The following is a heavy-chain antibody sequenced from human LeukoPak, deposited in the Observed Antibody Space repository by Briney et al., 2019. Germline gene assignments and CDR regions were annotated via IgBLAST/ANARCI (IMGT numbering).Heavy chain of an antibody. CDR1: GFTFSSYG. J-gene: IGHJ4*02. CDR2: ISDSGYST. Sequence: GGSLRLSCAASGFTFSSYGMSWVRQAPGKGLEWVSAISDSGYSTYFADSVKGRFTISRDNARNSLYLQMNSLRAEDTAVYYCAREPLTTVAQGDYWGQGTLVTVSS. CDR3: AREPLTTVAQGDY. V-gene: IGHV3-23*01. D-gene: IGHD4-23*01.